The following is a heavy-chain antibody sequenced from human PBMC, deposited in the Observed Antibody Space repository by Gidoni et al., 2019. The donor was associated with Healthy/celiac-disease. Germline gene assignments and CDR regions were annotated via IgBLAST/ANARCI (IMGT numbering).Heavy chain of an antibody. V-gene: IGHV3-48*03. Sequence: EVQLVESGGGLVQPGGSLRLSCAASGFTFSSCEMNWVRQAPGKGLECVSYISSSGSTIYYADSVKGRFTISRDNAKNSLYLQMNSLRAEDTAVYYCARDSYYDSSGYYAPLDYWGQGNLVTVSS. CDR3: ARDSYYDSSGYYAPLDY. CDR1: GFTFSSCE. CDR2: ISSSGSTI. D-gene: IGHD3-22*01. J-gene: IGHJ4*02.